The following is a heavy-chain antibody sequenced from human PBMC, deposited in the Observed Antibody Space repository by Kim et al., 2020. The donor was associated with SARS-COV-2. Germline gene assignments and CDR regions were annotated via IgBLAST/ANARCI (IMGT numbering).Heavy chain of an antibody. Sequence: GGSLRLSCAASGFTFSSYGMHWVRQAPGKGLEWVAVISYDGSNKYYADSVKGRFTISRDNSKNTLYLQMNSLRAEDTAVYYCAKGEPYYYDSSGAQNFDYWGQGTLVTVSS. J-gene: IGHJ4*02. CDR2: ISYDGSNK. CDR3: AKGEPYYYDSSGAQNFDY. CDR1: GFTFSSYG. D-gene: IGHD3-22*01. V-gene: IGHV3-30*18.